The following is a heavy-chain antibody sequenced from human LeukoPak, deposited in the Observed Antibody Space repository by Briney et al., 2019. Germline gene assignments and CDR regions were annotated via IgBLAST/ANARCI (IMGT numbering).Heavy chain of an antibody. D-gene: IGHD1-26*01. CDR1: GFTFSSYA. CDR2: ISGSGGST. CDR3: AKGGRVGATVDYFDY. J-gene: IGHJ4*02. Sequence: PRESLTLACAASGFTFSSYAMSWVRQAPGKGLDWVSAISGSGGSTYYANSVKGRFTISRDNYKNTLYLKMNSLRAEDTAGYYCAKGGRVGATVDYFDYWGQGTLVTVSS. V-gene: IGHV3-23*01.